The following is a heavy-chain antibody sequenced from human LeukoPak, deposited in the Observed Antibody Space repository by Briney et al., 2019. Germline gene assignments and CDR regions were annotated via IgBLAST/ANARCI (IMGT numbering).Heavy chain of an antibody. CDR2: IIPIFGTA. Sequence: GASVKVSCTASGGTFSSYAISWVRQAPGQGLEWMGGIIPIFGTANYAQKFQGRVTITADKSTSTAYMELSSLRSEDTAVYYCAGGYCSSTSCYVSDYWGQGTLVTVST. D-gene: IGHD2-2*01. CDR1: GGTFSSYA. CDR3: AGGYCSSTSCYVSDY. J-gene: IGHJ4*02. V-gene: IGHV1-69*06.